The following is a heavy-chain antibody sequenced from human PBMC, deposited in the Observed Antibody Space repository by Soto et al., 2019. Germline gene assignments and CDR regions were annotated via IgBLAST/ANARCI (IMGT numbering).Heavy chain of an antibody. J-gene: IGHJ4*02. CDR2: INDANGNT. V-gene: IGHV1-3*01. Sequence: ASVKVSCKASGYTFTSYAMHWVRQAPGQRLERMGWINDANGNTKYSQKFQGRVTITRDTSAGTAYMELSSLRSEDTAIYYCARDFSGWYFFDYWGQGTLVTVSS. CDR3: ARDFSGWYFFDY. D-gene: IGHD6-19*01. CDR1: GYTFTSYA.